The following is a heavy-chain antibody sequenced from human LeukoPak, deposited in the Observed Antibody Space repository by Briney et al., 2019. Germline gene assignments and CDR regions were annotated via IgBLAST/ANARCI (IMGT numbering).Heavy chain of an antibody. CDR1: GYTFTSYD. CDR3: ARDRPHSSGWYWDYYYRMDV. D-gene: IGHD6-19*01. V-gene: IGHV1-18*01. CDR2: ISAYNGNT. Sequence: ASVKVSCKASGYTFTSYDISWVRQAPGQGLEWMGWISAYNGNTNYAQKLQGRVTMTTDTSTSTAYMELRSLRSDDTAVYYCARDRPHSSGWYWDYYYRMDVWGQGTTVTVSS. J-gene: IGHJ6*02.